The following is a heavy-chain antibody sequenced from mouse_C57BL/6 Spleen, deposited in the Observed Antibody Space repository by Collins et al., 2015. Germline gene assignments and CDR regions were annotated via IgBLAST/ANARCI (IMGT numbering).Heavy chain of an antibody. CDR3: ARWGNYVAWFAY. D-gene: IGHD2-1*01. CDR1: GFDFSRYW. J-gene: IGHJ3*01. CDR2: INPDSSTI. V-gene: IGHV4-1*02. Sequence: EVKLLESGGGLVQPGGSLKLSCAASGFDFSRYWMSWVRQAPGKGLEWIGEINPDSSTINYTPSLKDKFIISRDNAKNTLYLQMSKVRSEDTALYYCARWGNYVAWFAYWGQGTLVTVSA.